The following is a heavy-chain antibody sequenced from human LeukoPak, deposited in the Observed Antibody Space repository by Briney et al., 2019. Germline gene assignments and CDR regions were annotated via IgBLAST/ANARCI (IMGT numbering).Heavy chain of an antibody. D-gene: IGHD6-19*01. CDR1: GFTFSSYS. CDR3: ASASSGWFRLYYFDY. V-gene: IGHV3-7*01. J-gene: IGHJ4*02. Sequence: GGSLRLSCAASGFTFSSYSMNWVRQAPGKGLEWVANIKQDGSEKYYVDSVKGRFTISRDNAKNSLYLQMNRLRAEDTAVYYCASASSGWFRLYYFDYWGQGTLVTVSS. CDR2: IKQDGSEK.